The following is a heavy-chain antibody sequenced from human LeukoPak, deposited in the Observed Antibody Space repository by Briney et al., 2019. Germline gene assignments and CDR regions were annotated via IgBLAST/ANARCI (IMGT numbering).Heavy chain of an antibody. CDR1: GFTFSSYW. CDR3: ARDPSAYCGGDCYFGAFDI. CDR2: IKGDGSNK. D-gene: IGHD2-21*02. J-gene: IGHJ3*02. V-gene: IGHV3-7*01. Sequence: GAQRLSCAASGFTFSSYWMTWVRQAPGKGLEWVANIKGDGSNKNYADSVKGRFTVSRDNAKNSLYLLMNSLRAEDTAVYYCARDPSAYCGGDCYFGAFDIWGQGTMVTVSS.